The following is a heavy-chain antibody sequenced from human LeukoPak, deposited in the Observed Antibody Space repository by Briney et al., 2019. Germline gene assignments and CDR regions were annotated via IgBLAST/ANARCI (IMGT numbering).Heavy chain of an antibody. V-gene: IGHV1-69*13. CDR3: ARVHYYDFWSGFV. CDR1: GYTFTGYY. CDR2: IIPIFGTA. Sequence: SVKVSCKASGYTFTGYYIHWVRQAPGQGLEWMGGIIPIFGTANYAQKFQGRVTITADESTSTAYMELSSLRSEDTAVYYCARVHYYDFWSGFVWGQGTTVTVSS. J-gene: IGHJ6*02. D-gene: IGHD3-3*01.